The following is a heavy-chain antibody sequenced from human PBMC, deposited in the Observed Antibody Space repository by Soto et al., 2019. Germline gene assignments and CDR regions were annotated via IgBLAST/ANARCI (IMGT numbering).Heavy chain of an antibody. J-gene: IGHJ6*02. CDR3: ARGRQLERRQEYYYGMDV. CDR2: ISAYNGNT. D-gene: IGHD1-1*01. CDR1: GYTFTSYG. V-gene: IGHV1-18*01. Sequence: ASVKVSCKASGYTFTSYGISWVRQAPGQGLEWMGWISAYNGNTNYAQKLQGRVTMTTDTSASTAYMELRSLRSDDTAVYYCARGRQLERRQEYYYGMDVWGQGTTVTVSS.